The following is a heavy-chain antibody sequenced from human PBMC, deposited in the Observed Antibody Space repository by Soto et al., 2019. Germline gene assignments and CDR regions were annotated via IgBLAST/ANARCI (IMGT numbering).Heavy chain of an antibody. CDR2: ISGSVGST. V-gene: IGHV3-23*01. Sequence: GGSLRLSCAASGFTFSSYAMSWVRQAPGKGLEWVSAISGSVGSTYYADSVKGRFTISRDNSKNTLYLQMNSLRAEDTAVYYCAKDRGSSSWYGHYWGQGTLVTVSS. D-gene: IGHD6-13*01. CDR1: GFTFSSYA. CDR3: AKDRGSSSWYGHY. J-gene: IGHJ4*02.